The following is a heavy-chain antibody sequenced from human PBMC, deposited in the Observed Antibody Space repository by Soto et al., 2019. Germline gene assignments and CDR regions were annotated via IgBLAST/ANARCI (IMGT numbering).Heavy chain of an antibody. Sequence: GGSLRLSCEASGFSFSSFDMSWVRQAPGKGLQCVSFIRGSDGTTYYADSVRGRFTISRDNSRNTLYLQMNSLRADDTALYYCAKGRSYYYYYGVDVWGQGTTVTVS. CDR1: GFSFSSFD. J-gene: IGHJ6*02. CDR3: AKGRSYYYYYGVDV. CDR2: IRGSDGTT. V-gene: IGHV3-23*01.